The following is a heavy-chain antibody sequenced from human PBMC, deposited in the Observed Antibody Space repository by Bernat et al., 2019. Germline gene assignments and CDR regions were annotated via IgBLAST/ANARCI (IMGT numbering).Heavy chain of an antibody. CDR1: GFTFSSYS. CDR2: ISSSSSYI. Sequence: EVQLVESGGGLVKPGGSLRLSCAASGFTFSSYSMNWVRQAPGKGLEWVSYISSSSSYIYYADSAKGRFTISRDNAKNSLYLQMNSLRAEDTAVYYCARDYCDYYFDYWGQGTLVTVSS. J-gene: IGHJ4*02. CDR3: ARDYCDYYFDY. V-gene: IGHV3-21*05. D-gene: IGHD4-17*01.